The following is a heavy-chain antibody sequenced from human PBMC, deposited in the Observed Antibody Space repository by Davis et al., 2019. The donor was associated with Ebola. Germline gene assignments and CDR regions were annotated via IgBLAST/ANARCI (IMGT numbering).Heavy chain of an antibody. CDR1: GGSISSYY. J-gene: IGHJ5*02. D-gene: IGHD3-16*02. Sequence: MPSETLSLTCTVSGGSISSYYWSWIRQPPGKGLEWIGYIYYSGSTNHNPSLKSRVTISVDTSKNQFSLKLSSVTAADTAVYYCASYDYIWGSYHPWGQGTLVTVSS. CDR3: ASYDYIWGSYHP. CDR2: IYYSGST. V-gene: IGHV4-59*01.